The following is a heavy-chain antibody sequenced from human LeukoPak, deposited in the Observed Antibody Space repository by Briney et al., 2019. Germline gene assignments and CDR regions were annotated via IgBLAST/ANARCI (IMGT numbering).Heavy chain of an antibody. CDR3: AREPGSRFDY. CDR1: GGSISSYY. CDR2: IYSGGST. Sequence: ETLSLTCTVSGGSISSYYWSWIRQPPGKGLEWVSVIYSGGSTYYADSVKGRFTISRDNSKNTLYLQMNSLRAEDTAVYYCAREPGSRFDYWGQGTLVTVSS. V-gene: IGHV3-66*01. J-gene: IGHJ4*02. D-gene: IGHD1-14*01.